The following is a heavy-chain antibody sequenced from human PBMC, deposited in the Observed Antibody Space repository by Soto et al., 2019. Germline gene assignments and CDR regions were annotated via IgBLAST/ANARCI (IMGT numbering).Heavy chain of an antibody. CDR1: GSIFTNFW. V-gene: IGHV5-51*01. CDR3: ARPMIVVQDAFDV. CDR2: IYPGDCDS. D-gene: IGHD3-22*01. J-gene: IGHJ3*01. Sequence: PGDSLEISCEGSGSIFTNFWIAWVRQMPGKGLECLGIIYPGDCDSRYSPSFQGQVTISGDRSISTAYLQWSSLKASDSAMYYCARPMIVVQDAFDVWGQGTMVTVSS.